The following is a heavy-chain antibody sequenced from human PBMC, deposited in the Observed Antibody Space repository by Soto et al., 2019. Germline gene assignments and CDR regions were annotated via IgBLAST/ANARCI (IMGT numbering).Heavy chain of an antibody. CDR2: ISYDGSNK. D-gene: IGHD6-19*01. Sequence: GGSLRLSCAASGFTFSSYAMHWVRQAPGKGLEWVAVISYDGSNKYYADSVKGRFTISRDNSKNTLCLQMNSLRAEDTAVYYCARVTVAGPDYYYYGMDVWGQGTTVTVSS. J-gene: IGHJ6*02. V-gene: IGHV3-30-3*01. CDR3: ARVTVAGPDYYYYGMDV. CDR1: GFTFSSYA.